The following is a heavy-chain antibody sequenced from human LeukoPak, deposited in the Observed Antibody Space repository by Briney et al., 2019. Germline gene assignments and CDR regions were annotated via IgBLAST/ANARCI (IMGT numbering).Heavy chain of an antibody. D-gene: IGHD3-22*01. J-gene: IGHJ6*02. CDR3: AKDLHYYTSDV. Sequence: PGGSLRLSCAVSGFTFSSYWVDSVRQARGRGLGWVASINQDGSTKNHVDCVKGRFTISRDNAKNSLSLQMNSLTVEDAAVYYCAKDLHYYTSDVWGQGTTVTVSS. CDR1: GFTFSSYW. CDR2: INQDGSTK. V-gene: IGHV3-7*01.